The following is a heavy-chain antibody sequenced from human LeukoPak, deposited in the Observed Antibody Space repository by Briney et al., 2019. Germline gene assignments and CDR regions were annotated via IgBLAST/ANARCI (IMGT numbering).Heavy chain of an antibody. D-gene: IGHD2-15*01. CDR2: IYYTGNT. Sequence: SETLSLTCTVSGDSITNYFWSWIRQPPGKGLEWIGYIYYTGNTNYKPSLKSQVTISVDTSTNQFSLRLRSVTAADTAVYYCARGRVAYSAYYFDYWGRGTLVTVSS. CDR1: GDSITNYF. J-gene: IGHJ4*02. V-gene: IGHV4-59*01. CDR3: ARGRVAYSAYYFDY.